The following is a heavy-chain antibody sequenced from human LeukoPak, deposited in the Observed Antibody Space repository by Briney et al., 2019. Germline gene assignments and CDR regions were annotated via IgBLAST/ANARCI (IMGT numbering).Heavy chain of an antibody. J-gene: IGHJ3*02. Sequence: PGRSLRLSCAASGFTFSSYGMHWVRQAPGKGLEWVAVIWYDGSNKYYADSVKGRFTISRDNSKNTLYLQMNSLRAEDTAVYYCARGLSAGTGVFAFDIWGQGTMVTVSS. CDR1: GFTFSSYG. D-gene: IGHD6-19*01. V-gene: IGHV3-33*01. CDR3: ARGLSAGTGVFAFDI. CDR2: IWYDGSNK.